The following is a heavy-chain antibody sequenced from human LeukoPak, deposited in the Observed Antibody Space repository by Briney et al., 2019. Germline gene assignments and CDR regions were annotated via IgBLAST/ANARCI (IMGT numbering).Heavy chain of an antibody. V-gene: IGHV3-66*04. D-gene: IGHD6-19*01. CDR2: IYSGGST. CDR3: ARLDSSGWLYYFDY. Sequence: GGSLRLSCAASGFTVSSNYMSWVRQAAGKGLEWVSVIYSGGSTYYADSVKGRFTISRDNSKNTLYLQMNSLRAEDTAVYYCARLDSSGWLYYFDYWGQGTLVTVSS. J-gene: IGHJ4*02. CDR1: GFTVSSNY.